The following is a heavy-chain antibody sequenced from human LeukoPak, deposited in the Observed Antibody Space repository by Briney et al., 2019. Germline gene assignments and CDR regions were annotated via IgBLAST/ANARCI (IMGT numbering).Heavy chain of an antibody. D-gene: IGHD2-8*01. J-gene: IGHJ6*02. Sequence: PLASVKVSCKASGYTFTSYDINWVRQATGQGLEWMGWMNPNSGNTGYAQKFQGRVTMTRSTSITTAYIELSSLRPEDTAVYYCVRCAVGCYYNYGIDAWGQGTTVTVSS. CDR3: VRCAVGCYYNYGIDA. CDR2: MNPNSGNT. V-gene: IGHV1-8*01. CDR1: GYTFTSYD.